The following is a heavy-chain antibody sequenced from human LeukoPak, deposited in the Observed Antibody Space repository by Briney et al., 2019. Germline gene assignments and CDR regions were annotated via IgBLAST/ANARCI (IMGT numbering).Heavy chain of an antibody. Sequence: ASVKVSCKASGYTFTSYAMNWVRQAPGQGLEWMGWINPNSGGTNYAQKFQGWVTMTRDTSISTAYMELSRLRSDDTAVYYCARDLGDYGDYVGAQNYYYYYGMDVWGQGTTVTVSS. CDR1: GYTFTSYA. CDR3: ARDLGDYGDYVGAQNYYYYYGMDV. V-gene: IGHV1-2*04. D-gene: IGHD4-17*01. CDR2: INPNSGGT. J-gene: IGHJ6*02.